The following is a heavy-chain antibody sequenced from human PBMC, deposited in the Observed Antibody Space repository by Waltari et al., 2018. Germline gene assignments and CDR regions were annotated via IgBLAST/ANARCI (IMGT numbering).Heavy chain of an antibody. CDR1: GITFSNYG. CDR2: IFYDGSKT. V-gene: IGHV3-33*01. J-gene: IGHJ4*02. CDR3: ARDIRSTYFDY. D-gene: IGHD1-20*01. Sequence: QVQLVESGGGVVQPGRSLKLACAASGITFSNYGMPWIRQAPGKGLEWVAFIFYDGSKTYYADSVKGRFTISRDNSKNTLYLQMNSLRAEDTAVYYCARDIRSTYFDYWGQGTLVTVSS.